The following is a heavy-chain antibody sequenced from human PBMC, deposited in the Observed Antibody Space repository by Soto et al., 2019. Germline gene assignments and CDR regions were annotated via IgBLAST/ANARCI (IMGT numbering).Heavy chain of an antibody. CDR1: GFTFNSYW. D-gene: IGHD6-19*01. CDR2: IKQDGSEK. J-gene: IGHJ4*02. Sequence: QPGGSLRLSCAASGFTFNSYWMSLVRQAPGKGLEWVANIKQDGSEKYYVDSVKGRFTISRDNAKNSLYLQMNSLRADDTAVYYCARSVAVAGDYGGQGTLVTVSS. CDR3: ARSVAVAGDY. V-gene: IGHV3-7*01.